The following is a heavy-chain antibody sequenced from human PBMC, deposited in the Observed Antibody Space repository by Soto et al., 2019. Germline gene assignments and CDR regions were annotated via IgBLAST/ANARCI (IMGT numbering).Heavy chain of an antibody. J-gene: IGHJ4*02. CDR3: ARVSSGY. V-gene: IGHV3-23*01. CDR1: GFTFSNNG. CDR2: ISGSGRNT. D-gene: IGHD3-10*01. Sequence: EVQVLESGGGLAQPGGSLRLSCTTSGFTFSNNGMSWVRQAPGKGLDWVSGISGSGRNTYYADSVKGRFTISRDNSKNTLYLQMNSLRAEDTAVYYCARVSSGYWGQGTLVTVSS.